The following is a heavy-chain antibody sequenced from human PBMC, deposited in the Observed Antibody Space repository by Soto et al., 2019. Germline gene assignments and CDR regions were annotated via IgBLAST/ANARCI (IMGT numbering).Heavy chain of an antibody. V-gene: IGHV1-2*02. CDR2: INPKSGGT. J-gene: IGHJ5*02. Sequence: GASVKVSCKASGYTLTDYYIHWARQAPGQGLEWMGWINPKSGGTKYAQNFQGRVTMTRDTSISTAYMDLSRLRSDDTAVYYCARGGTLVMAIEGWFVPWGQGTLVTVSS. CDR3: ARGGTLVMAIEGWFVP. CDR1: GYTLTDYY. D-gene: IGHD3-22*01.